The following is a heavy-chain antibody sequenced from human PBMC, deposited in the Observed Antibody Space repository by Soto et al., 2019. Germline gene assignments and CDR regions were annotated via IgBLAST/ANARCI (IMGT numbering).Heavy chain of an antibody. V-gene: IGHV3-11*01. CDR2: IGPSGGPI. CDR1: GFTFSDWY. CDR3: ARGHYGLDV. Sequence: PGGSLRLSCAASGFTFSDWYISWIRQAPGKGLDWVSYIGPSGGPIYYADSVKGRFTIARDNAKNSLYLQMNGLRAEDTAVYYCARGHYGLDVWGPGTTVTVSS. J-gene: IGHJ6*02.